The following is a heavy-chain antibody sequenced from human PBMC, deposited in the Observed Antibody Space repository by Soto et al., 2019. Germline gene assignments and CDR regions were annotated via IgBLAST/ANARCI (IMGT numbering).Heavy chain of an antibody. CDR1: GFTLRRYS. CDR3: VRFCGCDP. D-gene: IGHD2-21*01. J-gene: IGHJ5*02. V-gene: IGHV3-9*01. Sequence: SLRHPWAGSGFTLRRYSMSLVRQAPGKGMEWVSGISWNSVTINYADSIKGRFTISRDNAKRTLYLQMNNLRPADTAMYFCVRFCGCDP. CDR2: ISWNSVTI.